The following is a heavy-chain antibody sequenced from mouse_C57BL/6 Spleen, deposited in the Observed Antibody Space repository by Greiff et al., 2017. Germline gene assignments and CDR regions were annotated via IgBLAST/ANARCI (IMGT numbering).Heavy chain of an antibody. CDR3: ARDTTDYYAMDY. Sequence: DVMLVESGGGLVKPGGSLKLSCAASGFTFSDYGMHWVRQAPEKGLEWVAYISSGSSTIYYADTVKGRFTISRDNAKNTLFLQMTSLRSEDTAMYYCARDTTDYYAMDYWGQGTSVTVSS. CDR1: GFTFSDYG. D-gene: IGHD1-1*01. J-gene: IGHJ4*01. CDR2: ISSGSSTI. V-gene: IGHV5-17*01.